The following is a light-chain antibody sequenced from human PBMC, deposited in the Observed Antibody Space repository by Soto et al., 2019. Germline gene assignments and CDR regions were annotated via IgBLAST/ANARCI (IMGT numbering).Light chain of an antibody. CDR1: QSIHTS. Sequence: VLTQSPATLSLSPGERATLSCRASQSIHTSLAWYQQKSGKPPRLVIYDSTLRATGIPARFSGSGSGTNFTLTISSLEPEDFAVYYCQQYNNWSSITFGQGTRLEIK. CDR2: DST. V-gene: IGKV3-11*01. J-gene: IGKJ5*01. CDR3: QQYNNWSSIT.